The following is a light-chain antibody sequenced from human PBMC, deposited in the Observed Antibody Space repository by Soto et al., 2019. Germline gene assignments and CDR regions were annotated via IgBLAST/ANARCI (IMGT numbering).Light chain of an antibody. CDR2: SGN. Sequence: QSVLTQPPSASGTPGQRVTISCSGSSSNIGSNIVDWYQQLPGTAPKLLIYSGNQRPSGVPDRFSASKSGTSASLAIIGLQSEDDADYYCATRDDSLNGWLFGGGTKLTVL. J-gene: IGLJ3*02. V-gene: IGLV1-44*01. CDR1: SSNIGSNI. CDR3: ATRDDSLNGWL.